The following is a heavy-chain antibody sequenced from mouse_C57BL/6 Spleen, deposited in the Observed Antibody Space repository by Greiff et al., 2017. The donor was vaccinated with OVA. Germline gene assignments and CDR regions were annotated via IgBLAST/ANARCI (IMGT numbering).Heavy chain of an antibody. J-gene: IGHJ3*01. CDR3: AGGLAWFAY. V-gene: IGHV5-17*01. CDR1: GFTFSDYG. CDR2: ISSGSSTI. Sequence: EVQVVESGGGLVKPGGSLKLSCAASGFTFSDYGMHWVRQAPEKGLEWVAYISSGSSTIYCADTVKGRFTLSRDNAENTLCLQMTSLGSEDTAMYCCAGGLAWFAYWGQGTLVTVSA.